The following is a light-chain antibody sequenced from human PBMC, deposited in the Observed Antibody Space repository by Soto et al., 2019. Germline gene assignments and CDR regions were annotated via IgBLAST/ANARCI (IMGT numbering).Light chain of an antibody. CDR2: DVS. CDR3: CSYAGDLAL. J-gene: IGLJ2*01. V-gene: IGLV2-11*01. CDR1: SSDVGGYDF. Sequence: QSALTQPRSVSGSPGQSVTISCTGTSSDVGGYDFVSWYQQHLGKAPKLMISDVSKRPSGVPDRFSGSKSGNTASLTISGLQAEDEADYYCCSYAGDLALFGGGTKLTVL.